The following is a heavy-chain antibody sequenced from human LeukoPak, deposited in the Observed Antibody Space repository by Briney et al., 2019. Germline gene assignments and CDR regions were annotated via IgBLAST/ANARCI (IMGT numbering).Heavy chain of an antibody. CDR2: ICHSGST. J-gene: IGHJ4*02. Sequence: KPSETLSLTCTVSGYSISSGYYWGWIRPRPGKGLEWIGSICHSGSTYYNPSLKSRVTISVDSSKNQFSLKLSSVTAAATAVYYCARENCSGGSCYSDYWGQGTLVTVSS. V-gene: IGHV4-38-2*02. CDR1: GYSISSGYY. CDR3: ARENCSGGSCYSDY. D-gene: IGHD2-15*01.